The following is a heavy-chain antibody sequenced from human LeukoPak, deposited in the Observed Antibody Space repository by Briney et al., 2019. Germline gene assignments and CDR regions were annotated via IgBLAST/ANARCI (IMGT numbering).Heavy chain of an antibody. V-gene: IGHV3-21*01. CDR3: ARVYSSSWYGVNYYYGMDV. J-gene: IGHJ6*02. Sequence: PGGSLRLSCAASGFTFSSYSMNWVRQAPGKGLEWVSFISSSSSYIYYADSVKGRFTISRDNAKNSLYLQMNSLRAEDTAVYYCARVYSSSWYGVNYYYGMDVWGQGTTVTVSS. D-gene: IGHD6-13*01. CDR2: ISSSSSYI. CDR1: GFTFSSYS.